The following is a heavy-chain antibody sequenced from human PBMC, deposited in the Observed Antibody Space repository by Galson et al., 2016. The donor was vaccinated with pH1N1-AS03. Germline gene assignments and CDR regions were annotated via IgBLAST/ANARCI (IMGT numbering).Heavy chain of an antibody. Sequence: SLRLSCAASGFIFSSYWMHWVRQVPGKGLVWVARINSDGSRTRYADSVKGRFTISRDNAKNTLYLQMDSLRAEDTAVYYCAREPYHPPYFDYWGQGTLVTVLS. CDR3: AREPYHPPYFDY. V-gene: IGHV3-74*01. CDR1: GFIFSSYW. J-gene: IGHJ4*02. CDR2: INSDGSRT.